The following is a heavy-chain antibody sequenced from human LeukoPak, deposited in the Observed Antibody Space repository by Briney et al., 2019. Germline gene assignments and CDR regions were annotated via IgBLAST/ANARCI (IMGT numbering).Heavy chain of an antibody. V-gene: IGHV4-59*01. D-gene: IGHD4-17*01. J-gene: IGHJ6*03. CDR2: IYDSGST. CDR1: GGSISSFY. CDR3: ARGSAGDYGYYYYYMDV. Sequence: SETLSLTCTVSGGSISSFYWNWIRQPPGMGLEWIGYIYDSGSTNYNPSLKSRVTISLDTSKNQFSLKLSSGTAADTAVYYCARGSAGDYGYYYYYMDVWGKGTTVTVSS.